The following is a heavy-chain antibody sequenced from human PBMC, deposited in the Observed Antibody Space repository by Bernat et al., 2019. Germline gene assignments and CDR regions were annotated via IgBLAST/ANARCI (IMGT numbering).Heavy chain of an antibody. J-gene: IGHJ4*02. CDR1: GFTFSDYY. Sequence: QVQLVESGGGLVKPGGSLRLSCAASGFTFSDYYMSWIRQAPGKGLEWVSYISSSSSYTNYADSVKGRFTISRDNAKNSLYLQMNSLRAEDTAVYYCERAGARNGWLPPDDYWGQGTLVTVSS. D-gene: IGHD5-24*01. CDR3: ERAGARNGWLPPDDY. V-gene: IGHV3-11*06. CDR2: ISSSSSYT.